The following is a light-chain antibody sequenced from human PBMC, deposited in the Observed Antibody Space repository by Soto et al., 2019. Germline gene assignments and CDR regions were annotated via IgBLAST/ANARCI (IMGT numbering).Light chain of an antibody. V-gene: IGLV2-8*01. CDR3: GSYTSSRSLV. CDR1: SSDVGGYNY. J-gene: IGLJ2*01. CDR2: EVS. Sequence: QSALTQPPSASGSPGQSVTISCTGTSSDVGGYNYVSWYQQHPGKAPKLMIYEVSKRPSGVPDRFSGSKSGNTASLTVSGLQAEDEADYYCGSYTSSRSLVFGGGTKLTVL.